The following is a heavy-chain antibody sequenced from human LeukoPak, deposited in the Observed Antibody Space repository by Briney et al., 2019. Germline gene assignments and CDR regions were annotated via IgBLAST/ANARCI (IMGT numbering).Heavy chain of an antibody. CDR3: ARRIFGVVANYFDY. D-gene: IGHD3-3*01. V-gene: IGHV4-38-2*01. CDR2: IYHSGST. J-gene: IGHJ4*02. Sequence: SSETLSLTCAVSGYSISSGYYWGWIRQPPGKGLEWIGSIYHSGSTYCNPSLKSRVTISVDTSKNQFSLKLSSVTAADTAVYYCARRIFGVVANYFDYWGQGTLVTVSS. CDR1: GYSISSGYY.